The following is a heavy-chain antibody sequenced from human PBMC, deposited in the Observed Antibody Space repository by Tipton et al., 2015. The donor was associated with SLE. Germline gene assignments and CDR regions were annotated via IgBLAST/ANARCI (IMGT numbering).Heavy chain of an antibody. CDR3: ARTDYVDY. V-gene: IGHV3-74*01. Sequence: YADSVRGRFTVSRDNAKNTLYLQMNSLRAEDTAVYFCARTDYVDYWGQGTRVTVSS. J-gene: IGHJ4*02.